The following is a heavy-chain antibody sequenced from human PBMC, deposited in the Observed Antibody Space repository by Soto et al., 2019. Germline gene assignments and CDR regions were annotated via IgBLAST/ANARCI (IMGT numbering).Heavy chain of an antibody. Sequence: SETLSLTCNVSGASVSSGSHYWSWIRQPPGKGLEWIGHIYHSGSTYYNPSLKSRVTISVDTSKNQFSLKLSSVTAADTAVYYCARVNLWFGESSTDIYGMDVWGQGTTVTVSS. D-gene: IGHD3-10*01. CDR3: ARVNLWFGESSTDIYGMDV. V-gene: IGHV4-61*01. J-gene: IGHJ6*02. CDR2: IYHSGST. CDR1: GASVSSGSHY.